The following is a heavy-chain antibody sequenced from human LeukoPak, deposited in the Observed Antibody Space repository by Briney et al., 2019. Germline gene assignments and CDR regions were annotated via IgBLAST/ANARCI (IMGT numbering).Heavy chain of an antibody. D-gene: IGHD2-21*01. CDR3: ARAPVWNYYYGLDV. J-gene: IGHJ6*02. CDR1: GLTASHNVDNA. CDR2: ITTSGST. V-gene: IGHV3-23*01. Sequence: GGSLRLSCAASGLTASHNVDNAMSWVRHAPGKGLAWVSGITTSGSTYYADSVKGRFTISRENSHNTLYLHMDSLRAEDTAVYYCARAPVWNYYYGLDVWGQGTTVTVSS.